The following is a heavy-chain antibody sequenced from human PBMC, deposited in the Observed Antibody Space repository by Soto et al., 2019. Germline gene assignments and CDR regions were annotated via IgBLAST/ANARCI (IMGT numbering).Heavy chain of an antibody. CDR2: MNPNSGNS. J-gene: IGHJ5*02. CDR1: GYTFTSYD. D-gene: IGHD6-13*01. V-gene: IGHV1-8*01. Sequence: ASVKVSFKASGYTFTSYDINWVRQATGQGLEWMGWMNPNSGNSGYAQKFQGRVTMTRNTSISTAYMELSSLRSEDTAVYYCARDLRYSSSWYQEWFDIWGQGTLVTVSS. CDR3: ARDLRYSSSWYQEWFDI.